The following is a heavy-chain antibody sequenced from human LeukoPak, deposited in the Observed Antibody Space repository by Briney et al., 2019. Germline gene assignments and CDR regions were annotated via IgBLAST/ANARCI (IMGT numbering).Heavy chain of an antibody. CDR2: LNPSGGST. D-gene: IGHD2-2*01. CDR1: GYRFTSYD. J-gene: IGHJ4*02. Sequence: ASVKVSCKASGYRFTSYDMHWVRHAPGQGLEWMGILNPSGGSTSYAQRFQGRVAMTRDTSTTTVYMEVNSLTSEDTAVYFCARDGPTAAPFDYWGQGTLVTVSS. CDR3: ARDGPTAAPFDY. V-gene: IGHV1-46*01.